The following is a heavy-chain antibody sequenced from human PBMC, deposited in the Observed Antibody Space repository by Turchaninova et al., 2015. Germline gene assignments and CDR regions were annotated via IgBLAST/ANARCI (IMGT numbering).Heavy chain of an antibody. D-gene: IGHD2-15*01. CDR3: AKAATSDY. CDR1: GFHFSSYG. CDR2: IRYDGSNK. J-gene: IGHJ4*02. Sequence: QVQLVESGGGVVQPGGSLRPSCAASGFHFSSYGMHWVRPAPGRAREWVAFIRYDGSNKYYADSVKGRFTISRDNSKNTLYLQMNSLRAEDTAVYYCAKAATSDYWGQGTLVTVSS. V-gene: IGHV3-30*02.